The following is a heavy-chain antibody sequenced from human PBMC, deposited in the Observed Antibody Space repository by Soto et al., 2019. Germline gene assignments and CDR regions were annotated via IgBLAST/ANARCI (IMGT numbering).Heavy chain of an antibody. CDR3: AHAYGGRSLY. J-gene: IGHJ4*02. D-gene: IGHD1-26*01. V-gene: IGHV2-5*02. Sequence: KESGPTLVEPTQTLTLTCTFSGFSLPTDRVGVGWIRQPPGKALEWLAVIYWDDTKTYRPSLKSRLTITMDTSKNQVALTMTDMDPVDTATYYCAHAYGGRSLYWGQGTLVTVSS. CDR1: GFSLPTDRVG. CDR2: IYWDDTK.